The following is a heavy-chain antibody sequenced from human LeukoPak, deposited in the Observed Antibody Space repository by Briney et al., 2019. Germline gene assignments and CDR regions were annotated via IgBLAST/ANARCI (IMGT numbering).Heavy chain of an antibody. V-gene: IGHV4-4*07. D-gene: IGHD4-17*01. CDR2: IYTSGST. Sequence: SETLSLTCTVSGGSISSYYWSWIRQPAGKGLEWIGRIYTSGSTNYNPSLKSRVTMSVDTSKNQFSLKLSSVTAADTAVYYCAHSDDYGDYVGLDAFDIWGQGTMVTVSS. CDR1: GGSISSYY. CDR3: AHSDDYGDYVGLDAFDI. J-gene: IGHJ3*02.